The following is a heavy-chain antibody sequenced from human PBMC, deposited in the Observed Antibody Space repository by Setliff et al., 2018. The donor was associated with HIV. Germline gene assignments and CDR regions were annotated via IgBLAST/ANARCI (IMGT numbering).Heavy chain of an antibody. CDR1: GFTFSSYT. J-gene: IGHJ3*02. V-gene: IGHV3-23*01. Sequence: GESLKISCAASGFTFSSYTMSWVRQAPGKGLEWVSGIYDSGDRTYYAGSVKGRFTISRDNSKNTLYLQMNSLRAADTAVYYCVKDRTYMAFDIWGQGTMVTVSS. D-gene: IGHD1-20*01. CDR3: VKDRTYMAFDI. CDR2: IYDSGDRT.